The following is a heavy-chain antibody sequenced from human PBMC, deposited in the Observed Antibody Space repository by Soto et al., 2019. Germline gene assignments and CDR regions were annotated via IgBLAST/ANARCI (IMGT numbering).Heavy chain of an antibody. J-gene: IGHJ4*02. CDR3: AKDRRAGGNSAFYFDF. V-gene: IGHV3-23*01. CDR1: GFKFSNYA. D-gene: IGHD3-16*01. Sequence: GGSLRLSCAASGFKFSNYAMSWVRQAPGKGLEWASLISATGGGTYYADSVKGRFTISRDNSHNTLYLQVHSLTAEDTAVYYCAKDRRAGGNSAFYFDFWGQGAQVTVSS. CDR2: ISATGGGT.